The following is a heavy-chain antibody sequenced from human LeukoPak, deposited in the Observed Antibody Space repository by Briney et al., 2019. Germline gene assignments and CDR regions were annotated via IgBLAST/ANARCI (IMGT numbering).Heavy chain of an antibody. CDR3: ARAMATITYYYYGMDV. D-gene: IGHD5-24*01. Sequence: SVKVSCKASGYTPTNFDINWVRQAPGQGLEWMGGIIPIFGTANYAQKFQGRVTITADESTSTAYMELSSLRSEDTAVYYCARAMATITYYYYGMDVWGQGTTVTVSS. CDR2: IIPIFGTA. V-gene: IGHV1-69*13. CDR1: GYTPTNFD. J-gene: IGHJ6*02.